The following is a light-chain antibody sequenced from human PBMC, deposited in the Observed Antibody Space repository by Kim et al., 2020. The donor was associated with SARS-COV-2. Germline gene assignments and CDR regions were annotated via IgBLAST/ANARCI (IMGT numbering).Light chain of an antibody. V-gene: IGLV2-11*01. CDR1: SSDVGSYNF. Sequence: QSVLTQPRSVSGSPGQSVTISCTGTSSDVGSYNFVSWYQQHPGKAPKLMIYDVTKRPSGVPDRFSGSKSGHTASLTISGLQADDEADYYCSSYAGSFTLLFGGGTQLTVL. CDR2: DVT. CDR3: SSYAGSFTLL. J-gene: IGLJ2*01.